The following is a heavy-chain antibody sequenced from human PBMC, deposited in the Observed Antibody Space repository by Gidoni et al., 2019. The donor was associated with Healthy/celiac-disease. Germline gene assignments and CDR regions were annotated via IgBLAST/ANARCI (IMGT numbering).Heavy chain of an antibody. CDR1: GFPFGSYA. Sequence: EVQLLESGGGLVQPGGSLGLSFPASGFPFGSYARSWVRQAPGKGLEWVSAISGSGGSTNYADSVKGRFTISRDNSKNTLYLQMNSLRAEDTAVYDCAKDPGSSPTEGAFDIWGQGTMVTVSS. CDR2: ISGSGGST. V-gene: IGHV3-23*01. CDR3: AKDPGSSPTEGAFDI. D-gene: IGHD6-6*01. J-gene: IGHJ3*02.